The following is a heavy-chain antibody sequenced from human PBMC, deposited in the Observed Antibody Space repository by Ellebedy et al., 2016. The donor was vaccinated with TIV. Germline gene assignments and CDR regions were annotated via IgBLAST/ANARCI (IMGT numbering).Heavy chain of an antibody. CDR3: TSPLGGLVTKSAYFDY. Sequence: GESLKISCVGSGFTFNTYAIHWVRQAPGKGLEWVAVISYDSKNISYVDSVKGRFTISRDNSKRTVYLQMNSLKTEDSAVYFCTSPLGGLVTKSAYFDYWGPGTLVTVS. D-gene: IGHD3/OR15-3a*01. V-gene: IGHV3-30*03. J-gene: IGHJ4*02. CDR1: GFTFNTYA. CDR2: ISYDSKNI.